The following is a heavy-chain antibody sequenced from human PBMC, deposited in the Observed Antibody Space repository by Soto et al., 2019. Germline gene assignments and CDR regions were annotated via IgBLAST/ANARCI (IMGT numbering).Heavy chain of an antibody. Sequence: EVQLVESGGGLIQPGGSLRLSCVVSGFTVSSSNYMSWVRQAPGKGLEWVSVIYTGGTTYYADSVKGRFTISRDNSKNTLYFQMNSLRAEDTVVYYCHGYGYWGQGTLVTVSS. V-gene: IGHV3-53*01. J-gene: IGHJ4*02. CDR1: GFTVSSSNY. CDR2: IYTGGTT. D-gene: IGHD5-12*01. CDR3: HGYGY.